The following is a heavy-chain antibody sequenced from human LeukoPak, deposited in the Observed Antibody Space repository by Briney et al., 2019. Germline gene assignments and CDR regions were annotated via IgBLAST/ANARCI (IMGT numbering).Heavy chain of an antibody. CDR2: ISAYNGNT. D-gene: IGHD5-12*01. V-gene: IGHV1-18*01. CDR3: ARVKEGLDAFDI. Sequence: ASVKVSCKASGYTFTNYGFTWVRQAPGQGLEWMGWISAYNGNTNCAQKFQGRVTMTRDTSISTAYMELSRLRSDDTAVYYCARVKEGLDAFDIWGQGTMVTVSS. CDR1: GYTFTNYG. J-gene: IGHJ3*02.